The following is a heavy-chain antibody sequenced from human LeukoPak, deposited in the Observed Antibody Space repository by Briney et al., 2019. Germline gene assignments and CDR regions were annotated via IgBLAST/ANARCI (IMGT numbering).Heavy chain of an antibody. CDR1: GASLSSGSYY. V-gene: IGHV4-61*01. CDR2: IYYSGYT. D-gene: IGHD3-16*01. Sequence: PSETLSLTCTVSGASLSSGSYYWSWIRQPPGKGLKWIGNIYYSGYTTYSPSLRSRVTISVDTSKNQFSLKLSSVTAADTAVYYCARETSQKGAHYMDVWGKGTTITISS. J-gene: IGHJ6*03. CDR3: ARETSQKGAHYMDV.